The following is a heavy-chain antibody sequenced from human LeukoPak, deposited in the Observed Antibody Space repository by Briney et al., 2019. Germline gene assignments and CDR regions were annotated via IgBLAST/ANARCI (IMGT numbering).Heavy chain of an antibody. CDR2: INPNSGGT. J-gene: IGHJ3*02. Sequence: ASVKVSCKASGYTFTGYYMHWVRQAPGQGLEWMGWINPNSGGTNYAQKFQGRVTMTRDTSISTAYMELSRLRSDDTAVYYCARPVAGTLFYAFDIWGQGTMVTVSS. CDR3: ARPVAGTLFYAFDI. V-gene: IGHV1-2*02. D-gene: IGHD6-19*01. CDR1: GYTFTGYY.